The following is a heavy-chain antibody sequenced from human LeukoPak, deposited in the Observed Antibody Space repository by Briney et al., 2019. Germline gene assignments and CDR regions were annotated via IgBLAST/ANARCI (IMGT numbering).Heavy chain of an antibody. D-gene: IGHD3-10*01. Sequence: GGSLRLSCAASGFTFSSYAMSWVRQAPGKGLEWVSAISGSGGSTYYADSVKGRFIISRDNSENTLYLQMNSLRAEDTTVYYCAKGRVWFGELFDYWGQGTLVTVSS. V-gene: IGHV3-23*01. J-gene: IGHJ4*02. CDR1: GFTFSSYA. CDR3: AKGRVWFGELFDY. CDR2: ISGSGGST.